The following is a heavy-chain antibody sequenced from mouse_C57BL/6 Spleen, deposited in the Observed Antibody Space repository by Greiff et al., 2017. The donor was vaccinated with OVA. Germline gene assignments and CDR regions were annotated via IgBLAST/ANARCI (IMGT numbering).Heavy chain of an antibody. CDR1: GYTFTDYE. D-gene: IGHD4-1*01. CDR2: IDPETGGT. Sequence: VKLMESGAELVRPGASVTLSCKASGYTFTDYEMHWVKQTPVHGLEWIGAIDPETGGTAYNQKFKGKAILTADKSSSTAYMELRSLTSEDSAVYYCTRGGTGLFDYWGQGTTLTVSS. V-gene: IGHV1-15*01. CDR3: TRGGTGLFDY. J-gene: IGHJ2*01.